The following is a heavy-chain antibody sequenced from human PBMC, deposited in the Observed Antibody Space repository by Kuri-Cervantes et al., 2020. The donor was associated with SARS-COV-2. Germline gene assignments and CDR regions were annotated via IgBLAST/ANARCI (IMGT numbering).Heavy chain of an antibody. D-gene: IGHD1-14*01. CDR3: AKDPWGRNPPFGWFDP. J-gene: IGHJ5*02. V-gene: IGHV3-13*01. CDR2: IGIVGDT. Sequence: GGSLRLSCAASGFTFSAYAMHWVRQVTAKGLEWVSPIGIVGDTYFPGSVKGRFTISRDNSKNTLYLQMNSLRAEDTAVYYCAKDPWGRNPPFGWFDPWGQGTLVTVSS. CDR1: GFTFSAYA.